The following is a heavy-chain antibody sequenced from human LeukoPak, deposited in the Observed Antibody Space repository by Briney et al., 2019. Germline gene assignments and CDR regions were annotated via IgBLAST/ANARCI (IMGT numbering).Heavy chain of an antibody. CDR1: GYTFTGYY. J-gene: IGHJ4*02. V-gene: IGHV1-2*02. Sequence: ASVKVSCKASGYTFTGYYMRWVRQAPGQGLEWMGWINPNSGGTNYAQKFQGRVTMTRDTSISTAYMELSRLRSDDTAVYYCARDRGSGSPFDYWGQGTLVTVSS. CDR3: ARDRGSGSPFDY. CDR2: INPNSGGT. D-gene: IGHD1-26*01.